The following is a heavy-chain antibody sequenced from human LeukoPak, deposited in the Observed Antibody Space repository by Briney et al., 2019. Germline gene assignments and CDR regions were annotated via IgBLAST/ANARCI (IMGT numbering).Heavy chain of an antibody. CDR3: ARDPMAGTFRAFDI. D-gene: IGHD6-19*01. V-gene: IGHV4-59*12. CDR2: IYYSGST. J-gene: IGHJ3*02. Sequence: PSETLSLTCTVSGGSISSYYWSWIRQPPGKGLKWSGYIYYSGSTNYNPSLKSRVTMSVDTSKNQISLKLNSVTAADTAVYYCARDPMAGTFRAFDIWGQGTMVTVSS. CDR1: GGSISSYY.